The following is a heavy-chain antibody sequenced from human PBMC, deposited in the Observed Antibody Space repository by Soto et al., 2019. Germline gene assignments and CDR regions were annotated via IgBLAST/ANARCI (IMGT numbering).Heavy chain of an antibody. CDR3: AMVDVYVTPSPQDV. CDR1: GYTFTRYG. Sequence: QVQLVPSGAEVKNPGASVKVSCKASGYTFTRYGIGWARQAPGQGLEWMGWINTYNSNTNYAQNVQVRVTLTPATSTSTAYMELRSLRSNDTAIYYCAMVDVYVTPSPQDVWGQGATVFFSS. J-gene: IGHJ6*02. D-gene: IGHD3-16*01. CDR2: INTYNSNT. V-gene: IGHV1-18*01.